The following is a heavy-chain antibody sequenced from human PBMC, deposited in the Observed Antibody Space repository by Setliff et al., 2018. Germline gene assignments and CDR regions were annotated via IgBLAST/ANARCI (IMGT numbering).Heavy chain of an antibody. CDR1: GYTFTGYY. V-gene: IGHV1-46*01. Sequence: ASVKVSCKASGYTFTGYYMHWVRQAPGQGLEWMGIIDPSGDYTNYAQKFQGRVTMTRDTSTTTVYMELKTLRSDDTAVYYCARGRGPDIVVTIPGDYWGQGTQVTVSS. CDR2: IDPSGDYT. CDR3: ARGRGPDIVVTIPGDY. D-gene: IGHD2-15*01. J-gene: IGHJ4*02.